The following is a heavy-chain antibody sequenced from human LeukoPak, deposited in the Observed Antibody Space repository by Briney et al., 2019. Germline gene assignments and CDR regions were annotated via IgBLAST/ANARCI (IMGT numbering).Heavy chain of an antibody. D-gene: IGHD6-13*01. J-gene: IGHJ4*02. Sequence: GGSLRLSCAASGFTFSSYSMNWVRQAPGKGLEWVSSISSSSSYIYYADSVKGRFTISRDNAKNSLYLQMNSLRAEDTAVYYCTRGRRRIAAPGATPPASYFDFWGQGTLVTVSS. V-gene: IGHV3-21*01. CDR2: ISSSSSYI. CDR1: GFTFSSYS. CDR3: TRGRRRIAAPGATPPASYFDF.